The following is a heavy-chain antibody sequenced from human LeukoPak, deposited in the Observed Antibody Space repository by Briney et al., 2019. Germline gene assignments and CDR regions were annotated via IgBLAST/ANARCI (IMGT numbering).Heavy chain of an antibody. J-gene: IGHJ6*04. CDR3: ARHGSGGSGSAPSFYYYYGMDV. Sequence: GASLKISCKGSGSRFTSYWIGGVRQMPGKGLEWMGIIYPGDSDTRYSPSFQGQVSISADKSISTAYLQWSSLKASDTAMYYCARHGSGGSGSAPSFYYYYGMDVWGKGTTVTVSS. D-gene: IGHD3-10*01. CDR2: IYPGDSDT. V-gene: IGHV5-51*01. CDR1: GSRFTSYW.